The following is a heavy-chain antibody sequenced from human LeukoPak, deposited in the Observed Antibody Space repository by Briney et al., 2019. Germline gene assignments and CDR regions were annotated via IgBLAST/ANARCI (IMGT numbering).Heavy chain of an antibody. V-gene: IGHV1-8*01. Sequence: WMNPNSGNTGYAQKFQGRVTMTRNTSISTAYMELSSLRSEDTAVYYCARTIEWEDYYFDYWGQGTLVTVSS. J-gene: IGHJ4*02. CDR2: MNPNSGNT. D-gene: IGHD1-26*01. CDR3: ARTIEWEDYYFDY.